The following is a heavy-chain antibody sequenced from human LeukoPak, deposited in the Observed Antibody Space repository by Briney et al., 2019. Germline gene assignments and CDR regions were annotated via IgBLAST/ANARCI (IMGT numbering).Heavy chain of an antibody. J-gene: IGHJ4*02. D-gene: IGHD1-26*01. V-gene: IGHV3-23*01. Sequence: GGSLRLSCAASGFTFSSYAMSWVRQAPGKGLEWVSAISGSGGSTYYADSVKGRFTISRDNSKNTLYLQMSSLRAEDTAVYYCAKDRWSGSYFDYWGQGTLVTVSS. CDR3: AKDRWSGSYFDY. CDR1: GFTFSSYA. CDR2: ISGSGGST.